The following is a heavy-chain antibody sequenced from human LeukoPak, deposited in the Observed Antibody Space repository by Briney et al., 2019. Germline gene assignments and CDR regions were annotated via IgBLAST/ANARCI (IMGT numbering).Heavy chain of an antibody. CDR3: ARAPIMITFGGVTDAFDI. CDR2: IYYSGST. J-gene: IGHJ3*02. V-gene: IGHV4-59*01. CDR1: GGSISSYY. Sequence: SETLSLTCTVSGGSISSYYWSWIRLPPGKGLEWIGYIYYSGSTNYNPSLKSRVTISVDTSKNQFSLKLSSVTAADTAVYYCARAPIMITFGGVTDAFDIWGQGTTVTVSS. D-gene: IGHD3-16*01.